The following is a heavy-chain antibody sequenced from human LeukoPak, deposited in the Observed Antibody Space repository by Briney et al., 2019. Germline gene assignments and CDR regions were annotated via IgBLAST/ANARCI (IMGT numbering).Heavy chain of an antibody. CDR2: IYYSGST. V-gene: IGHV4-61*01. CDR3: ARFYYDSSGYYYFDY. Sequence: SQTLSLTCTVSGGSISSGSYYWSWIRQPPGKGLEWIGYIYYSGSTNYNPSLKSRVTISVDTSKNQFSLKLSSVTAADTAVYYCARFYYDSSGYYYFDYWGQGTLVTVSS. D-gene: IGHD3-22*01. J-gene: IGHJ4*02. CDR1: GGSISSGSYY.